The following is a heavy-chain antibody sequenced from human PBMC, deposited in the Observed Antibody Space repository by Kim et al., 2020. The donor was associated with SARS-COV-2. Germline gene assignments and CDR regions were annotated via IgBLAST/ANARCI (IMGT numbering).Heavy chain of an antibody. Sequence: GGSLRLSCAASGFIFSNVWMTWVRQAPGKGLEWVGRIKGKSEPGIIDYAASVTGRFTISRDNSENMLYLQMDSLRPGDTGGYYCATERGVTNEDYYGMD. CDR2: IKGKSEPGII. CDR1: GFIFSNVW. D-gene: IGHD4-17*01. V-gene: IGHV3-15*01. J-gene: IGHJ6*01. CDR3: ATERGVTNEDYYGMD.